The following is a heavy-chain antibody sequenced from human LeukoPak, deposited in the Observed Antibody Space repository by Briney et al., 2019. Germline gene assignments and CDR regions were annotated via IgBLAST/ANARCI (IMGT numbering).Heavy chain of an antibody. Sequence: GRSLRLSCTASGFTFGDNAMNWVRQALGKGLEWVANINQDGSEKYYVDSVKGRFTISRDNAKNSLYLQMNSLRAEDTAVYYCARGPLRTDVYWGQGTLVTVSS. J-gene: IGHJ4*02. V-gene: IGHV3-7*05. CDR3: ARGPLRTDVY. D-gene: IGHD2-8*01. CDR2: INQDGSEK. CDR1: GFTFGDNA.